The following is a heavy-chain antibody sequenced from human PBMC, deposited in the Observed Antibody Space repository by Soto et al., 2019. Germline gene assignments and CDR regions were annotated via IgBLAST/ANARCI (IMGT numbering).Heavy chain of an antibody. CDR2: ISSSSSTI. V-gene: IGHV3-48*02. J-gene: IGHJ5*02. Sequence: PVGSLRLSCAASGFTFSSYSMNWVRQAPGKGLEWASYISSSSSTIYYADSVKGRFTISRDNAKNSLYLQMNSLRDEDTAVYYCARGEYSSSSYWFDPWGQGTLVTVSS. CDR1: GFTFSSYS. D-gene: IGHD6-6*01. CDR3: ARGEYSSSSYWFDP.